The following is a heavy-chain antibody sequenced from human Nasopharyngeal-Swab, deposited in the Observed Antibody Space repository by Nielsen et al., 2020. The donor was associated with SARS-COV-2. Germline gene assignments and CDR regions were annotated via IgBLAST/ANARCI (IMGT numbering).Heavy chain of an antibody. CDR2: ITSSSSTR. J-gene: IGHJ4*02. CDR3: VREFEATGATYPDY. CDR1: GFAFIDYS. Sequence: GESLKISCAASGFAFIDYSMDWVRQAPGKGLEWVSYITSSSSTRYYADSVKGRFTVSRDNAKNSLYLQMSSLRDEDTAVYYCVREFEATGATYPDYWGLGTLVTVSS. D-gene: IGHD1-26*01. V-gene: IGHV3-48*02.